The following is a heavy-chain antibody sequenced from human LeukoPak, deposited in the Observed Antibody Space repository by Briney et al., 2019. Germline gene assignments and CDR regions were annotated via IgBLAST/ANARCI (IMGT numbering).Heavy chain of an antibody. Sequence: SETLSLTCTVSGGTISSSSYYWGWIRQPPGKGLEWIGSIYYSGSTYYNPSLKSRVTISVDTSKNQFSLKLSSVTAADTAVYYCARGWITFDYWGQGTLVTVSS. CDR2: IYYSGST. CDR3: ARGWITFDY. D-gene: IGHD3-16*01. J-gene: IGHJ4*02. V-gene: IGHV4-39*07. CDR1: GGTISSSSYY.